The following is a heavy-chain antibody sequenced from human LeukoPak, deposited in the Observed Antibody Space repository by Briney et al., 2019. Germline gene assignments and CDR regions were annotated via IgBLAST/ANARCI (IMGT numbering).Heavy chain of an antibody. D-gene: IGHD3-16*01. CDR1: GFTFSSYW. J-gene: IGHJ3*02. CDR3: ARQSAGGDDI. CDR2: INSDGSRI. V-gene: IGHV3-74*01. Sequence: RGSQTVSCAASGFTFSSYWMHWVRQAPGKGLVWVSRINSDGSRISYADSVKDRFTISRDNAKNTLYLQMNSLRAEDTAMYYCARQSAGGDDIWGQGTLVSVSS.